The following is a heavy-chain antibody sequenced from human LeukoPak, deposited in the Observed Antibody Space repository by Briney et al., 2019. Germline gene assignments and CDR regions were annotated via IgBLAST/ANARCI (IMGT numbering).Heavy chain of an antibody. CDR1: GFTFSSYS. D-gene: IGHD2-2*01. Sequence: GGSLRLSCAASGFTFSSYSMNWVRQAPGKGLEWVSSISSSSSYIYYADSAKGRFTISRDNAKNSPYLQMNSLRAEDTAVYYCARDDIVVVPAASYFDYWGQGTLVTVSS. CDR2: ISSSSSYI. J-gene: IGHJ4*02. CDR3: ARDDIVVVPAASYFDY. V-gene: IGHV3-21*01.